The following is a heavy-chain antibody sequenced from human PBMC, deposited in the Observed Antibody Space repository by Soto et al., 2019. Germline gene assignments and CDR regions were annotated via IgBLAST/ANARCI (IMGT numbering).Heavy chain of an antibody. CDR1: GGSISSGGYS. V-gene: IGHV4-30-2*01. Sequence: SETLSLTCAVSGGSISSGGYSWSWIRQPPGKGLEWIGYIYHSGSTYYNPSLKSRVTILVDRSKNQFSLKLSSVTAADTAVYYCARGDYGDAACAFDIWGQGTMVTVSS. CDR3: ARGDYGDAACAFDI. J-gene: IGHJ3*02. CDR2: IYHSGST. D-gene: IGHD4-17*01.